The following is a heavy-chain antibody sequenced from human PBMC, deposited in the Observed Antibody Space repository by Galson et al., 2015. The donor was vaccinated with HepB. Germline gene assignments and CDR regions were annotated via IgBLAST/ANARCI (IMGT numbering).Heavy chain of an antibody. CDR1: GFTFSSYA. CDR3: AKPGVDGWYTRDY. CDR2: ISGSGGST. D-gene: IGHD6-19*01. V-gene: IGHV3-23*01. Sequence: SLRLSCAASGFTFSSYAMSWVRQAPGKGLEWVSAISGSGGSTYYADSVEGRFTISRDNSKNTLYLQMNSVRAEDTAVYYCAKPGVDGWYTRDYWGQGTLVTVSS. J-gene: IGHJ4*02.